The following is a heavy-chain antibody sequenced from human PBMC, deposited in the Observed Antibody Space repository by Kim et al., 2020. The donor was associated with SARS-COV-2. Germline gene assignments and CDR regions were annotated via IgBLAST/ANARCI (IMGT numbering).Heavy chain of an antibody. Sequence: ASVKVSCKASGYTFTSYGISWVRQAPGQGLEWMGWISAYNGNTNYAQKLQGRVTMTTDTSTSTAYMELRSLRSDDTAVYYCARMYRSSWLNWFDPWGQGTLVTVSS. CDR3: ARMYRSSWLNWFDP. D-gene: IGHD6-13*01. V-gene: IGHV1-18*01. CDR1: GYTFTSYG. CDR2: ISAYNGNT. J-gene: IGHJ5*02.